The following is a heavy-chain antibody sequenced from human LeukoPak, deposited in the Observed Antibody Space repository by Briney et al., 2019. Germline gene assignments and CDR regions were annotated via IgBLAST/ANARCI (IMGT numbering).Heavy chain of an antibody. CDR3: VACSSASCYGDRFDP. J-gene: IGHJ5*02. V-gene: IGHV3-23*01. D-gene: IGHD2-2*01. Sequence: GGSLRLSCAASGFTFASYAMTWVRQAPGKGLEWVSSISADGSTYYADSMKGRFTISRDNSRDTFFLEMNSLRAEDTALYYCVACSSASCYGDRFDPWGQGTLVTVSS. CDR2: ISADGST. CDR1: GFTFASYA.